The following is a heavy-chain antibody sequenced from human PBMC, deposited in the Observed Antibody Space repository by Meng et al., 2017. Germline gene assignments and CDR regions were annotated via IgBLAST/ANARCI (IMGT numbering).Heavy chain of an antibody. CDR3: AKSRYSSSSGYYYGMDV. CDR1: GFTFDDYA. D-gene: IGHD6-13*01. J-gene: IGHJ6*02. CDR2: ISWNSGSI. V-gene: IGHV3-9*03. Sequence: GESLKISCAASGFTFDDYAMHWVRQAPGKGLEWVSGISWNSGSIGYADSVKGRFTISRDNAKNPLYLQMNSLRAEDMALYYCAKSRYSSSSGYYYGMDVWGQGTTVTVSS.